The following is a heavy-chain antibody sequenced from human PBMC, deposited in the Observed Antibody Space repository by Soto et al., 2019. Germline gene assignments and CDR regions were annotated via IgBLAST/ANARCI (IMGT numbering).Heavy chain of an antibody. J-gene: IGHJ5*02. CDR2: ISWNSAYI. CDR1: GFTFDDYA. V-gene: IGHV3-9*01. Sequence: PVGSLRLSCAASGFTFDDYAMHWVRQAPGKGLEWVSGISWNSAYIYYTDALRGRFTISRDNAKNSLHLQMNSLRAEDTAVYYCTRDASRDSSARGWFDPWGPGTLVTVSS. D-gene: IGHD6-13*01. CDR3: TRDASRDSSARGWFDP.